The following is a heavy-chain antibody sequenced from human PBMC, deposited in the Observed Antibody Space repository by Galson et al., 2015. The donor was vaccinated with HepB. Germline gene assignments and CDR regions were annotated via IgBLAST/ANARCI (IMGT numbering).Heavy chain of an antibody. CDR2: ISSSSSYI. V-gene: IGHV3-21*01. CDR1: GFTFSVYS. CDR3: ARDDFWKTHYGMDV. Sequence: SCKASGFTFSVYSMNWVRQAPGKGLEWVSSISSSSSYIYYADSVKGRFTISRDNANNSLYLQMNSLRAEDTAVYYCARDDFWKTHYGMDVWGQGTTVTVSS. J-gene: IGHJ6*02. D-gene: IGHD3-3*01.